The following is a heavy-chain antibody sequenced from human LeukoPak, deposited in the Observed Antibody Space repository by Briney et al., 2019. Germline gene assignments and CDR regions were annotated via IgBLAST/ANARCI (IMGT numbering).Heavy chain of an antibody. CDR2: IDPSDSYT. CDR1: WHSFTSYW. D-gene: IGHD2-15*01. V-gene: IGHV5-10-1*01. J-gene: IGHJ6*02. Sequence: PGGPLRLSCKGHWHSFTSYWIGWVRQMPGKGLEWMGRIDPSDSYTNYSPSFQGHVTISADKSISTAYLPCRHLKASGSARYYCLNHVVVVAAVDVCGQGTTVTVSS. CDR3: LNHVVVVAAVDV.